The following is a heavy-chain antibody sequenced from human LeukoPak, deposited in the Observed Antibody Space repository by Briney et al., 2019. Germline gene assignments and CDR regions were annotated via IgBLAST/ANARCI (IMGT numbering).Heavy chain of an antibody. Sequence: QAGGSLRLSCAASGFTFSSYSMNWVRQAPGKGLEWVSYISSSSSTIYYADSVMGRFTISRDNAKNSLYLQMNSLRAEDTAVYYCARAYCSSTSCYDGPFDYWGQGTLVTVSS. CDR1: GFTFSSYS. D-gene: IGHD2-2*01. CDR3: ARAYCSSTSCYDGPFDY. CDR2: ISSSSSTI. J-gene: IGHJ4*02. V-gene: IGHV3-48*01.